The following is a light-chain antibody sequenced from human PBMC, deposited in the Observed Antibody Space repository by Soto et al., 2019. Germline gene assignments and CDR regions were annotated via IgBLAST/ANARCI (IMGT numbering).Light chain of an antibody. V-gene: IGKV3-20*01. J-gene: IGKJ2*01. CDR2: GAP. Sequence: EIVLTQSPGTLSLSPGERATLSCRASHSVSSSYLAWYQQKPGQAPRLLIYGAPSRPTGIPHRFSGSGSGIHCTLTIIKLEPQDFALYYCLQDGRSSPYTLGQGTKLEIK. CDR3: LQDGRSSPYT. CDR1: HSVSSSY.